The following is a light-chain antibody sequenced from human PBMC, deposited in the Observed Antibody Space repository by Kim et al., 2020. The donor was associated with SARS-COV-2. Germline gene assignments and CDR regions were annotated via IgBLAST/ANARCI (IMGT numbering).Light chain of an antibody. V-gene: IGKV1-5*03. Sequence: SASVGDRVIITCRASQSLSGWLAWYQQKPGKALKLLIYKTSRLEIWVPSRFSGSGSETEFTLTINSLQPDDFATYYCQQYNHYSTFGQGTKVDIK. CDR3: QQYNHYST. J-gene: IGKJ1*01. CDR1: QSLSGW. CDR2: KTS.